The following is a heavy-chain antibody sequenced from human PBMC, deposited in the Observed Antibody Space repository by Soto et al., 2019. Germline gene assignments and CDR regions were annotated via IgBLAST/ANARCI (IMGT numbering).Heavy chain of an antibody. V-gene: IGHV2-5*02. D-gene: IGHD1-26*01. Sequence: QITLKESGPTLVKPTQTLTLTCTFSGFSLSTSGVGVGWIRQPPGKALEWLALIYWDDDKRYSPTLKSRLTITKDTSKNQVVLTMTNMDPVDTATYYCAHSTLWIVRNHNWFDPWGQGTLVTVSS. CDR2: IYWDDDK. CDR3: AHSTLWIVRNHNWFDP. J-gene: IGHJ5*02. CDR1: GFSLSTSGVG.